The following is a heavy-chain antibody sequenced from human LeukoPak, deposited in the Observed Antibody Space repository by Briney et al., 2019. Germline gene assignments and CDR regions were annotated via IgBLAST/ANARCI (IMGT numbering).Heavy chain of an antibody. CDR2: ISAYNCNT. D-gene: IGHD3-3*01. CDR3: ARVDYDFWSGYFFDY. V-gene: IGHV1-18*01. J-gene: IGHJ4*02. Sequence: ISAYNCNTNYAQKLQGRVTMTTDTSTSTAYMELRSLRSDDTAVYYCARVDYDFWSGYFFDYWGQGTLVTVSS.